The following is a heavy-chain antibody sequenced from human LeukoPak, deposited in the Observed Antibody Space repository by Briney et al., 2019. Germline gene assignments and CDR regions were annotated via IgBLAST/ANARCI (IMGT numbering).Heavy chain of an antibody. D-gene: IGHD3-22*01. V-gene: IGHV4-34*01. Sequence: SETLSLTCAVYGGSFSGYYWSWIRQPPGKGLEWIGEINHSGSTNYNPSLKSRVTISVDTSKKQLSLKLSSVTAADTAVYYCARRGSGYYPYYFDYWGQGTLVTVSS. CDR1: GGSFSGYY. CDR2: INHSGST. CDR3: ARRGSGYYPYYFDY. J-gene: IGHJ4*02.